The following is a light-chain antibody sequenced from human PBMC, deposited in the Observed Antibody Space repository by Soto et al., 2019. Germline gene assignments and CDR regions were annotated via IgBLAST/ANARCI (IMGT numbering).Light chain of an antibody. Sequence: DVVMTQSPLSLPVTLGQPASISCRSSQSLVYSDGNTYLSWFQQRPGQSPRRLIYKVSNCDSGVLDRFSGSGSGTDFTLKISRVEAEDVGVYYCMQGTHWPYTFGQGTKLEIK. V-gene: IGKV2D-30*01. CDR2: KVS. J-gene: IGKJ2*01. CDR1: QSLVYSDGNTY. CDR3: MQGTHWPYT.